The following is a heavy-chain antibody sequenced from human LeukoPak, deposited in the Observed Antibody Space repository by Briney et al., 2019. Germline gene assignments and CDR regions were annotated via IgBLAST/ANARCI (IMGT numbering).Heavy chain of an antibody. Sequence: SETLSLTCTVSGYSISSGYYWGWIRQPPGKGPEWIGSIYHSGSTYYNPSLKSRVTISVDTSKNQFSLKLSSVTAADTAVYYCARDNYGAEGGDYWGQGTLVTVSS. CDR1: GYSISSGYY. CDR2: IYHSGST. J-gene: IGHJ4*02. CDR3: ARDNYGAEGGDY. V-gene: IGHV4-38-2*02. D-gene: IGHD4-17*01.